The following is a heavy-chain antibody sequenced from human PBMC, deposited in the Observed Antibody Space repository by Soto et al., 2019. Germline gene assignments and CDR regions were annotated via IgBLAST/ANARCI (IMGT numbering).Heavy chain of an antibody. CDR1: GFTFSLYS. CDR2: ISRSSTGI. Sequence: EVQLVESGGGLVQPGGSLRLSCAASGFTFSLYSMSWVRQAPGKGLEWVSYISRSSTGIHYADSVKGRFTISRDDATNSRHPQKNRPRDGEKAVEYCGRAVTRGLDVWGQGTTVSISS. CDR3: GRAVTRGLDV. D-gene: IGHD3-10*01. V-gene: IGHV3-48*02. J-gene: IGHJ6*02.